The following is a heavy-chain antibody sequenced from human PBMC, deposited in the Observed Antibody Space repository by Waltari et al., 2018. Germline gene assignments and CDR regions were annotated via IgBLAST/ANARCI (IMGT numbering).Heavy chain of an antibody. Sequence: QLQLQESGPGLVKPSETLSLTCTVSGGSISSSSYYWGWIRQPPGKGLEWIGSIYYSGSTYYNPSLKSRVTISVDTSKNQFSLKLSSVTAADTAVYYCARRVGGSYPCDYWGQGTLVTVSS. CDR1: GGSISSSSYY. J-gene: IGHJ4*02. V-gene: IGHV4-39*07. CDR2: IYYSGST. D-gene: IGHD1-26*01. CDR3: ARRVGGSYPCDY.